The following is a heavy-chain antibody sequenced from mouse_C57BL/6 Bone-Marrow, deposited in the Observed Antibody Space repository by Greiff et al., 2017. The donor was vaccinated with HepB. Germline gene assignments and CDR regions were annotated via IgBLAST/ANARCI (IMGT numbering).Heavy chain of an antibody. V-gene: IGHV1-62-2*01. D-gene: IGHD2-5*01. CDR1: GYTFTDYS. CDR3: ARHEEDSNYDYAMDY. CDR2: FYPGSGSI. J-gene: IGHJ4*01. Sequence: VQLQQSGAELVKPGASVKLSCKASGYTFTDYSIHWVKQRPGQGVEWIGWFYPGSGSIKYNEKFKDKATLTADKSSSTVYMERSRLTSEDSAVYFCARHEEDSNYDYAMDYWGQGTSVTVSS.